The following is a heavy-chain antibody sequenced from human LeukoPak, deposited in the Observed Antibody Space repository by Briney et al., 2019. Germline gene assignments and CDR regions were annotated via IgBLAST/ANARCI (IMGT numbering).Heavy chain of an antibody. CDR3: ATSELVAGRGRGL. D-gene: IGHD5-12*01. Sequence: NTGGSLRLSCVGSGFTFSSYSLTWVRQTPGKGLEWVSSISIGSTSKDYADSVKGRFTISRDNAKSTLYLQMDSLRVEDTGIFYCATSELVAGRGRGLWGQGTLVTVSS. J-gene: IGHJ4*02. CDR2: ISIGSTSK. V-gene: IGHV3-21*06. CDR1: GFTFSSYS.